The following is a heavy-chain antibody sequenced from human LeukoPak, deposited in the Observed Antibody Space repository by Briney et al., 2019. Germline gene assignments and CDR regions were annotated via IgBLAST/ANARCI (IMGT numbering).Heavy chain of an antibody. V-gene: IGHV3-21*01. D-gene: IGHD2-2*01. CDR3: ARAFDTSWDYYYMDV. CDR1: GFTFSTYS. Sequence: PGGSLRLSCAASGFTFSTYSMNWVRQAPGKGLEWVSSISGKSTYIYYADSLKGRFTISRDDAKNSVYLQVNSLRAEDTAVYFCARAFDTSWDYYYMDVWGKGTTVTVSS. J-gene: IGHJ6*03. CDR2: ISGKSTYI.